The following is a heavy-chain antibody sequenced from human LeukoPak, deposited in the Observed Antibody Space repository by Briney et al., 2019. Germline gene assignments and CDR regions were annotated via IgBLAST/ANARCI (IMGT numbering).Heavy chain of an antibody. CDR3: ARLLIVGSGSYPLDY. CDR2: IKQDGGET. D-gene: IGHD3-10*01. Sequence: GGSLRLTCAASGFPFSSYWMAWVRQAPGKGLEWVASIKQDGGETFYVDSVKGRFTISRDNAKNSLYLQMNSLRVEDTAVYYCARLLIVGSGSYPLDYWGQGTLVTVSS. CDR1: GFPFSSYW. V-gene: IGHV3-7*01. J-gene: IGHJ4*02.